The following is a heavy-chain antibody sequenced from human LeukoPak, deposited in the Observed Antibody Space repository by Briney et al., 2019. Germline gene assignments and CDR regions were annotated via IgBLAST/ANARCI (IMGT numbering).Heavy chain of an antibody. CDR3: ARVQDSSGWYYFDY. CDR2: ISYDGSNK. CDR1: GFTSSSYA. J-gene: IGHJ4*02. Sequence: GGSLRLSCAASGFTSSSYAMHWVRQAPGKGLEGVAGISYDGSNKYYADSVKGRFTISRDNSKNTLYLQMNSLRAEDTAVYYCARVQDSSGWYYFDYWGQGTLVTVSS. V-gene: IGHV3-30*04. D-gene: IGHD6-19*01.